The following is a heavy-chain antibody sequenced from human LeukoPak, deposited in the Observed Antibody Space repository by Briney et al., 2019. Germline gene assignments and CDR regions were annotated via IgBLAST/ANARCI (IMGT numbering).Heavy chain of an antibody. D-gene: IGHD2-2*01. CDR2: IKSKTDGGTT. CDR3: TTQGVVVPAANFDY. Sequence: GGSLRLSCAASGFTYSSYSMNWVRQAPGKELEWVGRIKSKTDGGTTDYAAPVKGRFTISRDDSKNTLYLQMNSLKTEDTAVYYCTTQGVVVPAANFDYWGQGTLVTVSS. V-gene: IGHV3-15*01. J-gene: IGHJ4*02. CDR1: GFTYSSYS.